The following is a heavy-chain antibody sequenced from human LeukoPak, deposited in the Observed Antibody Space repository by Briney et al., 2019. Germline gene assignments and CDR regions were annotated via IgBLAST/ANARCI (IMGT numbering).Heavy chain of an antibody. J-gene: IGHJ4*02. CDR3: ARFSVEMATNYYFDY. D-gene: IGHD5-24*01. CDR1: GGSFSGYY. CDR2: INHSGST. V-gene: IGHV4-34*01. Sequence: SETLSLTCAAYGGSFSGYYWSWIRQPPGKGLEWIGEINHSGSTNYNPSLKSRVTISVDTSKNQFSLKLSSVTAADTAVYYCARFSVEMATNYYFDYWGQGTLVTVSS.